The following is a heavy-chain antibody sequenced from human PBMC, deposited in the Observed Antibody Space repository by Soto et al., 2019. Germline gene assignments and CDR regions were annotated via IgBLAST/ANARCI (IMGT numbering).Heavy chain of an antibody. CDR2: INSDGST. CDR3: ARDWYYTLDY. J-gene: IGHJ4*02. CDR1: GFSFSTTW. V-gene: IGHV3-74*01. D-gene: IGHD6-13*01. Sequence: EVQLVESGGDLVQPGGSLRLSCAASGFSFSTTWMHWVRQAPGKGLEWVSRINSDGSTTYADSVRGRFTISRDNAENTLYLKMNSLRDVDTAVYYCARDWYYTLDYWGQGTLVTVSS.